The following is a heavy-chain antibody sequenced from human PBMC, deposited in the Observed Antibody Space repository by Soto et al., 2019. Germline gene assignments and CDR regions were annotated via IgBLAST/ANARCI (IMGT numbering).Heavy chain of an antibody. D-gene: IGHD3-9*01. CDR2: ISAYNGNT. Sequence: VASVKVSCKASGYTFTSYGISWVRQAPGQGLEWMGWISAYNGNTNYAQKLQGRVTMTTDTSTSTAYMELRSLRPDDTAVYYCARDNVRYFDWLLSPVGDYWGQGTLVTVS. J-gene: IGHJ4*02. CDR3: ARDNVRYFDWLLSPVGDY. V-gene: IGHV1-18*04. CDR1: GYTFTSYG.